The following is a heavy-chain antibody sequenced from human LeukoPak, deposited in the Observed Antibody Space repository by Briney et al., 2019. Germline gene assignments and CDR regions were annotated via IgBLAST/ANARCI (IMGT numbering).Heavy chain of an antibody. CDR2: IYYSEST. V-gene: IGHV4-39*01. J-gene: IGHJ4*02. CDR1: GGSISRSSYY. Sequence: SETLSLTCTVSGGSISRSSYYWGWIRQPPGKGLEWIGSIYYSESTYYNPSLKSRVTISVDTSKNQFSLKLSSVTAADTAVYYCARRDYSNYEGPFDYWGQGTLVTVSS. D-gene: IGHD4-11*01. CDR3: ARRDYSNYEGPFDY.